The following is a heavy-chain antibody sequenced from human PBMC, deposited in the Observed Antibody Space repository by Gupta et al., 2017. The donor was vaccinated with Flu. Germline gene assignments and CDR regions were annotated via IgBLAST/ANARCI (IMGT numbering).Heavy chain of an antibody. CDR2: ISGSGGST. Sequence: EVPLLASGGGLVQPGGSLRLSCAASGLTFSSYAMSWVRQAPGKGLEWVSAISGSGGSTYYADSVKGRFTISRDNSKNTLYLQMNSLRAEDTAVYYCAKGLCSSTSCYPYYFDYWGQGTLVTVSS. CDR1: GLTFSSYA. D-gene: IGHD2-2*01. V-gene: IGHV3-23*01. J-gene: IGHJ4*02. CDR3: AKGLCSSTSCYPYYFDY.